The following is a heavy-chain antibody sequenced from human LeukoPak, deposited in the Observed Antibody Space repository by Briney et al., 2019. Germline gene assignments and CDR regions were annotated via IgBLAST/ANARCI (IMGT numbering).Heavy chain of an antibody. CDR3: ARWGTVYYDILTGRSYFDY. J-gene: IGHJ4*02. V-gene: IGHV1-3*01. CDR2: INAGNGNT. CDR1: GYTFTSYA. D-gene: IGHD3-9*01. Sequence: ASVKVSCKASGYTFTSYAMHWVRQAPGQRLEWMGWINAGNGNTKYSQKFQGRVTITRDTFASTAYMELSSLRSEDTAVYYCARWGTVYYDILTGRSYFDYWGQGTLVTVSS.